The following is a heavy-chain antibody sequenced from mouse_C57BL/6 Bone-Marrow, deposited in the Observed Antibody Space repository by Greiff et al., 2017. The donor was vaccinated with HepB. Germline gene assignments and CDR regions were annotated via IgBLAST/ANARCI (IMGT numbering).Heavy chain of an antibody. D-gene: IGHD1-1*01. Sequence: EVKLMESGTVLVRPGASVKMSCTTSGYTFTSYWMHWVKQRPGQGLEWIGAIYPGNSDTSDNQKFKGKAKLTAVTSASTAYMDLISLTNEDSAVYYGTRYYGNRFAYWGQGTLVTVSA. V-gene: IGHV1-5*01. CDR1: GYTFTSYW. CDR3: TRYYGNRFAY. J-gene: IGHJ3*01. CDR2: IYPGNSDT.